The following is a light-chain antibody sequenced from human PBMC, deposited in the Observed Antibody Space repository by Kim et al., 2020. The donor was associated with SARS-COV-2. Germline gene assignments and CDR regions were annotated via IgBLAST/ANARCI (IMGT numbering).Light chain of an antibody. J-gene: IGKJ2*01. V-gene: IGKV3-20*01. CDR1: MSDSSNY. Sequence: LSPGERDALPRRASMSDSSNYLAQYQQKPGQAPTILIYGASSRANCIPDRFSGRGSGTDLNLTLSRLETEDSAQCFGQQDGSTPYTFGQGTKRAI. CDR2: GAS. CDR3: QQDGSTPYT.